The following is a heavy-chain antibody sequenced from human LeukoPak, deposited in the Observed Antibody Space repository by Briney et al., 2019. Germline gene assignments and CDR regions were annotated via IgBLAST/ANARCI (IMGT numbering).Heavy chain of an antibody. CDR1: GFTFSSYG. Sequence: GGSLRLSCAASGFTFSSYGMHWVRQAPGKGLEWVAVIWYDGSNKYYADSVKGRFTISRDNSKNTLYLQMNSLRAEDTAVYYCARDEWYSSSYDYWGQGTLVTVSS. D-gene: IGHD6-13*01. V-gene: IGHV3-33*01. J-gene: IGHJ4*02. CDR3: ARDEWYSSSYDY. CDR2: IWYDGSNK.